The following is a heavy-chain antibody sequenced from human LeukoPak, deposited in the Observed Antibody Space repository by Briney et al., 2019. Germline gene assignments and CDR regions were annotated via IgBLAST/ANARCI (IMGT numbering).Heavy chain of an antibody. D-gene: IGHD5-18*01. J-gene: IGHJ4*02. CDR2: INHSGST. V-gene: IGHV4-34*01. CDR1: GGSFSGYY. Sequence: SETLSLTCAVYGGSFSGYYWSWIRQPPGKGLEWIGEINHSGSTNYNPSLKSRVTISVDTSKNQFSLKLSSVTAADTAVYYCARQRAWIGGYSYGTDYWGQGTLVTVSS. CDR3: ARQRAWIGGYSYGTDY.